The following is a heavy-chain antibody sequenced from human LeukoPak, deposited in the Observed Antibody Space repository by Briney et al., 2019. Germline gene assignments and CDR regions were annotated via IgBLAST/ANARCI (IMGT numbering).Heavy chain of an antibody. J-gene: IGHJ4*02. V-gene: IGHV4-39*01. CDR2: IYYSGST. Sequence: PSETLSLTCTVSGDSISSSSHYWDWIRQPPGKGLEWIGSIYYSGSTYYNPSLKSRVTISVDTSKNQFSLRLSSVTAADTAVYYCARQLGEYCSGGSCRPRLFDYWGQGTLVTVSS. CDR1: GDSISSSSHY. CDR3: ARQLGEYCSGGSCRPRLFDY. D-gene: IGHD2-15*01.